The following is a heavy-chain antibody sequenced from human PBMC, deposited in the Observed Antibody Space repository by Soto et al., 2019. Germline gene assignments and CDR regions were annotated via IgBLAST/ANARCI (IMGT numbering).Heavy chain of an antibody. V-gene: IGHV3-23*01. CDR3: AKGVPGIAVAGTGYFQH. J-gene: IGHJ1*01. Sequence: EVQLLESGGGLVQPGGSLRLSCAASGFTFSSYAMSWVRQAPGKGLEWVSGISGSGDSTYYADSVKGRFTISRDNSKNTLYLHRNGRRAEDTAVYYCAKGVPGIAVAGTGYFQHWGQGTLVTVSS. CDR1: GFTFSSYA. CDR2: ISGSGDST. D-gene: IGHD6-19*01.